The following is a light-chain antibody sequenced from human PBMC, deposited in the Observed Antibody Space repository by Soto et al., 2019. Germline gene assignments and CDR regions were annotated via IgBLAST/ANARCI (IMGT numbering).Light chain of an antibody. V-gene: IGLV1-44*01. J-gene: IGLJ3*02. CDR1: RSNIGNNA. Sequence: QSVLTQTPSASGTPGQTVTISCSGSRSNIGNNAVSWYQQFPGTAPKLLIYNNNQRPSGVPDRFSSSKSCTSASLAISGLQSEDEADYYCATWDDSLNARGVFGGGTKLTVL. CDR2: NNN. CDR3: ATWDDSLNARGV.